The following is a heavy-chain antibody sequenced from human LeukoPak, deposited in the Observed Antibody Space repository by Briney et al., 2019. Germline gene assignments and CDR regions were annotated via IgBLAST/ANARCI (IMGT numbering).Heavy chain of an antibody. V-gene: IGHV3-23*01. CDR1: GFTFSSYA. J-gene: IGHJ4*02. Sequence: GGSLRLSCAASGFTFSSYAMSWVHQAPGKGLEWVSAISGSGGSTYYADSVKGRFTISRDNAKNSLYLQMNSLRAEDTAVYYCARDPPRIAVAGTLYFDYWGQGTLVTVSS. D-gene: IGHD6-19*01. CDR3: ARDPPRIAVAGTLYFDY. CDR2: ISGSGGST.